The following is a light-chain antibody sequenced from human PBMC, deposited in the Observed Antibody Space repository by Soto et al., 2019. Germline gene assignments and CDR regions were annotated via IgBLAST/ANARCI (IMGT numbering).Light chain of an antibody. J-gene: IGKJ1*01. Sequence: EIVLTQSPGTLSLFPGGRATLSCRATQSVNSDYLAWYQQKPGQAPRLLIYIASRRATGIPDRFSGSGSGTDFTLTINRLEPEDFAVYYCQQYGTSPWTFGQGTKVEIK. CDR1: QSVNSDY. V-gene: IGKV3-20*01. CDR2: IAS. CDR3: QQYGTSPWT.